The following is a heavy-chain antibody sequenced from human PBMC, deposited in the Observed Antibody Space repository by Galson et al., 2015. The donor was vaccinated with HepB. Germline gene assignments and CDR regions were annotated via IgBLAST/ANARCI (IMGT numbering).Heavy chain of an antibody. CDR2: IIPVLGIT. J-gene: IGHJ5*02. D-gene: IGHD3-22*01. Sequence: SVKVSCKASVGTSSSYTFSWVRQAPGQGLEWMGRIIPVLGITYYAQKFQGRVTITADKSTRTAYMELSSLRSEDTAIYYCARTPYYYDKTGYRGGDTWGQGTPVTVSS. CDR3: ARTPYYYDKTGYRGGDT. CDR1: VGTSSSYT. V-gene: IGHV1-69*02.